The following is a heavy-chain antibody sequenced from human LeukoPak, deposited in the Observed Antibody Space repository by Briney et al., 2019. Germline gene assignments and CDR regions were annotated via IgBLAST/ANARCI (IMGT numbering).Heavy chain of an antibody. CDR1: GFTFSSYA. D-gene: IGHD4-17*01. J-gene: IGHJ4*02. V-gene: IGHV3-53*01. CDR3: ARDDYGDYRFDY. CDR2: IYSGGST. Sequence: GSLRLSCAASGFTFSSYAMSWVRQAPGKGLEWVSVIYSGGSTYYADSVKGRFTISRDNSKNTLYLQMNSLRAEDTAVYYCARDDYGDYRFDYWGQGTLVTVSS.